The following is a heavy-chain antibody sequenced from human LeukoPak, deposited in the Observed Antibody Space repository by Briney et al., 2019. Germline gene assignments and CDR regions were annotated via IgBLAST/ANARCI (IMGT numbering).Heavy chain of an antibody. Sequence: SETLSLTCTVSGGSISSYYWSWIRQPPGKGLEWIGYIYYSGSTNYNPSLKSRVTISVDTSKNQFSLKLSSVTAADTAVYYCVLWRELAFDYWGQGTRVTVSS. CDR2: IYYSGST. CDR1: GGSISSYY. V-gene: IGHV4-59*08. D-gene: IGHD1-26*01. CDR3: VLWRELAFDY. J-gene: IGHJ4*02.